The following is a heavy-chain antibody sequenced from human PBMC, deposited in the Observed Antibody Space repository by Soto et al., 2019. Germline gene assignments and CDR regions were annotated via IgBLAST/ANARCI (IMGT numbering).Heavy chain of an antibody. Sequence: VESLKISCKGSGYKFTTYWIGWVRQMPGKGLEWMAIIYPDDSDSRYSPSFQGQVTISADKSISTAYLQWSSLKASDTAIYYCVATYGDYLDYWGKGNMVTVSS. V-gene: IGHV5-51*01. J-gene: IGHJ4*02. CDR1: GYKFTTYW. CDR3: VATYGDYLDY. CDR2: IYPDDSDS. D-gene: IGHD4-17*01.